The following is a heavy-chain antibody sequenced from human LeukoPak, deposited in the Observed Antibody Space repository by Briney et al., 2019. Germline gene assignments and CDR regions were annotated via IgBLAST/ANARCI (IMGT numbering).Heavy chain of an antibody. CDR3: ARDRRIWFDP. Sequence: ASVKVSCKASGYTFTSYDINWVRQATGQGLEWMGWINPNSGGTNYAQKFQGRVTMTRDTSISTAYMELSRLRSDDTAVYYCARDRRIWFDPWGQGTLVTVSS. V-gene: IGHV1-2*02. CDR1: GYTFTSYD. CDR2: INPNSGGT. D-gene: IGHD2-15*01. J-gene: IGHJ5*02.